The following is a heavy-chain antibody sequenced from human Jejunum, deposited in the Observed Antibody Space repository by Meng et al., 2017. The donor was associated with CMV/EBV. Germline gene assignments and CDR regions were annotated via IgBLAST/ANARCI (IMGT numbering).Heavy chain of an antibody. V-gene: IGHV4-61*08. J-gene: IGHJ5*02. CDR3: ARWFDP. CDR2: MYNSGTT. Sequence: QVQLHESGPGLVKPSEPLSLTCTVSGDSISGGGYYWMWIRQTPERGLEWIGNMYNSGTTTYNPSLRSRVSIPMNLSQNQFSLNLNSMTAADTAVYYCARWFDPWGQGILVTVSS. CDR1: GDSISGGGYY.